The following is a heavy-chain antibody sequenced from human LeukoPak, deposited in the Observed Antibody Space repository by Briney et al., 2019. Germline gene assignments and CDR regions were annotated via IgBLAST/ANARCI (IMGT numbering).Heavy chain of an antibody. CDR2: IKEDGSEK. CDR3: ARQKAVVVVAATPDEDYGDYVDYYYYMDV. J-gene: IGHJ6*03. Sequence: PGGSLRLSCAASGFTFSRYWMSWVRQAPGKGLEWVANIKEDGSEKYYVDSVKGRLTISRDHAENSLSLRITRLRAEETAVYYCARQKAVVVVAATPDEDYGDYVDYYYYMDVWGKGTTVTVSS. CDR1: GFTFSRYW. V-gene: IGHV3-7*01. D-gene: IGHD2-15*01.